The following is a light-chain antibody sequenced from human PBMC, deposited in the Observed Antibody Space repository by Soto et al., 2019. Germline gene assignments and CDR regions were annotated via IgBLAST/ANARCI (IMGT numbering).Light chain of an antibody. J-gene: IGKJ1*01. CDR1: QSISAW. CDR3: QQYNDYSWT. V-gene: IGKV1-5*03. CDR2: KAS. Sequence: DIQMTQSPSTLSASVGDSVSINCRASQSISAWLAWYQQKPGKAPRPLIYKASTLEIGVPSRFSGSGSGTEFTLTISSLQPDDVVIYYCQQYNDYSWTFGQGTKVDLK.